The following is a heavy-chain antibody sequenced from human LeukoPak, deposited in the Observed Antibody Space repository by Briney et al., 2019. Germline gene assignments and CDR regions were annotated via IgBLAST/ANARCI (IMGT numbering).Heavy chain of an antibody. CDR1: GGSISSGSYY. D-gene: IGHD5-24*01. J-gene: IGHJ4*02. V-gene: IGHV4-39*07. CDR3: ARDKVSDGYNAFDY. CDR2: IYYSGST. Sequence: SETLSLTCTVSGGSISSGSYYWGWIRQPPGKGLEWIGNIYYSGSTYYNPSLKSRVTISVDTSKNQFSLKLSSVTAADTAVYYCARDKVSDGYNAFDYWGQGTLVTVSS.